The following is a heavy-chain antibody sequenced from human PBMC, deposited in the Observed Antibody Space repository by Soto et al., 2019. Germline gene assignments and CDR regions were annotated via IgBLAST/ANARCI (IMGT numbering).Heavy chain of an antibody. Sequence: QVQLVQSGAEGKKPGSSVKVSCKASGGTFSSYAISWVRQAPGQGLEWMGGIIPIFGTANYAQKFQGRVTITADESTSTAYMELSSLRSEDTAVYYCARDREQEMATIWHKLFGWFDPWGQGTLVTVSS. D-gene: IGHD3-10*01. CDR1: GGTFSSYA. J-gene: IGHJ5*02. CDR2: IIPIFGTA. V-gene: IGHV1-69*01. CDR3: ARDREQEMATIWHKLFGWFDP.